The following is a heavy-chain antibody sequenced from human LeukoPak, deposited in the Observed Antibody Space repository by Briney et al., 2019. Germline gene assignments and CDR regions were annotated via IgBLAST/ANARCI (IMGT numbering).Heavy chain of an antibody. CDR2: FYYSGSS. CDR1: DGSIRGYD. D-gene: IGHD3-9*01. J-gene: IGHJ4*02. Sequence: PSETLSLTCTVSDGSIRGYDWSGIARPPGKGLKGSGYFYYSGSSNCNHSLKSRVTISVDTSKNHFSLKLSSVTAADTAVYYCARGQASYYDILTGYYNWYHFDYWGQGTLVTVSS. CDR3: ARGQASYYDILTGYYNWYHFDY. V-gene: IGHV4-59*01.